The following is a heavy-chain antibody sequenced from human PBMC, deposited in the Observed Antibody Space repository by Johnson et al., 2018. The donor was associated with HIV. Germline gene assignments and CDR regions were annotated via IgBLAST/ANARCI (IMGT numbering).Heavy chain of an antibody. Sequence: VQLVESGGGVVQPGRSLRLSRAASGFTFGSYAMHWVRQAPGKGLEWVALISFDGGTKYYADSVKGRFIISRDDSKDTLHLNMNSLRPEDTAVYFCAREGNWNPTYGFDVWGQGTIATVSS. J-gene: IGHJ3*01. CDR1: GFTFGSYA. D-gene: IGHD1-1*01. CDR2: ISFDGGTK. V-gene: IGHV3-30*04. CDR3: AREGNWNPTYGFDV.